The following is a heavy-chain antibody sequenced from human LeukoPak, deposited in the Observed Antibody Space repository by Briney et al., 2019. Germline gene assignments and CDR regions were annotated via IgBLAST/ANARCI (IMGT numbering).Heavy chain of an antibody. Sequence: PGGSLRLSCAASGFTFSNYSMNWVRQAPGKGLEWVSYISRSSTTIYYADSVEGRFTISRDNAKNSLYLQMNSLRAEDTAVYYCARDPQDSSSWYFDYWGQGTLVTVSS. CDR1: GFTFSNYS. V-gene: IGHV3-48*01. J-gene: IGHJ4*02. D-gene: IGHD6-13*01. CDR3: ARDPQDSSSWYFDY. CDR2: ISRSSTTI.